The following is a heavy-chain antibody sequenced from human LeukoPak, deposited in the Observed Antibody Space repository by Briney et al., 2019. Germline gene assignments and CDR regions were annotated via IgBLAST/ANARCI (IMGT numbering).Heavy chain of an antibody. V-gene: IGHV4-59*01. J-gene: IGHJ4*02. Sequence: SETLSLTCTVSGGSISSYYWSWLRQPPGKGLGWTGYIYYSGSTNYNPSLKSRVTISVDTSKNQFSLKLSSVTAADTAVYYCARTNGDYVLYWGQGTLVTVSS. CDR1: GGSISSYY. CDR3: ARTNGDYVLY. CDR2: IYYSGST. D-gene: IGHD4-17*01.